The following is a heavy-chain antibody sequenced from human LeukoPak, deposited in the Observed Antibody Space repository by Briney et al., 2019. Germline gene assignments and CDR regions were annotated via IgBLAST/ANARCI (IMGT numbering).Heavy chain of an antibody. Sequence: SETLSLTCTVSGYSISSGHYWGWIRQPPGKGLEWIGSIYHSGTTYYNPSLKSRVTISVDTSKSQFSLKLSSVTAADTAVYYCARVTYYYDSSGYYYLQSGAFDIWGQGTMVTVSS. D-gene: IGHD3-22*01. CDR2: IYHSGTT. J-gene: IGHJ3*02. CDR3: ARVTYYYDSSGYYYLQSGAFDI. V-gene: IGHV4-38-2*02. CDR1: GYSISSGHY.